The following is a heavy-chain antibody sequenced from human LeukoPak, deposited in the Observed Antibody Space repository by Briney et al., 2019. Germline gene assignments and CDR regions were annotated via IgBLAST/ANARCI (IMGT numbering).Heavy chain of an antibody. CDR1: GFTFSSYS. CDR2: ISSSSSYI. V-gene: IGHV3-21*01. CDR3: ATRGSPEYQLLPDY. J-gene: IGHJ4*02. Sequence: GGSLRLSCAASGFTFSSYSMNWVRQAPGKGLEWVSSISSSSSYIYYADSAKGRFTISRDNAKNSLYLQMNSLRAEDTAVYYCATRGSPEYQLLPDYWGQGTLVTVSS. D-gene: IGHD2-2*01.